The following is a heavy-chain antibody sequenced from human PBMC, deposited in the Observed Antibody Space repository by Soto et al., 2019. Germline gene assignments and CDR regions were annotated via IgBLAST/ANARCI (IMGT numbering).Heavy chain of an antibody. CDR3: TRTHLLENGYNFFDY. CDR2: IRSKANSYAT. CDR1: GFTFSGSA. Sequence: GGSLRLSCAASGFTFSGSAMHWVRQASGKGLEWVGRIRSKANSYATAYAASVKGRFTISRDDSKNTAYLQMNSLKTEDTAVYYCTRTHLLENGYNFFDYWGQGTLVTVSS. J-gene: IGHJ4*02. V-gene: IGHV3-73*01. D-gene: IGHD5-12*01.